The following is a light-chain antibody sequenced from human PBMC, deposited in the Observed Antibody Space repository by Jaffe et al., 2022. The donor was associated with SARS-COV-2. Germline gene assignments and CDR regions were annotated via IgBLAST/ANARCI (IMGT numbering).Light chain of an antibody. CDR3: QSYDSSLSAWV. V-gene: IGLV1-40*01. Sequence: QSVLTQPPSVSGAPGQRVTISCTGSSSNIGAGYDVHWYQQVPGTAPKLLIYGNSNRPSGVPDRFSGSKSGTSASLATSGLQAEDEADYYCQSYDSSLSAWVFGGGTKLTVL. J-gene: IGLJ3*02. CDR1: SSNIGAGYD. CDR2: GNS.